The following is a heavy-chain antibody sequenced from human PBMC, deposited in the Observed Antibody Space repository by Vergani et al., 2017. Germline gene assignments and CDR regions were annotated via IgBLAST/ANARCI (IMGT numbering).Heavy chain of an antibody. J-gene: IGHJ4*02. Sequence: QVQLVQSGAEVKKPGSSVKVSCKASGGTFSSYTISWVRQAPGQGLEWMGRIIPILGIANYAQKFQGRVTITADKSTGTAYMELSSLRSEDTAVYYCAKLGGVWGSSYWGQGTLVAVSS. CDR1: GGTFSSYT. D-gene: IGHD3-16*01. V-gene: IGHV1-69*02. CDR3: AKLGGVWGSSY. CDR2: IIPILGIA.